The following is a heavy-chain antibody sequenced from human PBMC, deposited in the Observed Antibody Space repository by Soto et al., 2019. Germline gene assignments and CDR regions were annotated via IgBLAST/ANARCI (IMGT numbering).Heavy chain of an antibody. CDR3: AQDPWNDADFDI. Sequence: SVKVSCKASGGTFSSYAISWVRQAPGQGLEWMGGIIPIFGTANYAQKFQGRVTITADESTSTAYMELSSLRSEDTAVYYCAQDPWNDADFDIWGQGTTVTVSS. V-gene: IGHV1-69*13. CDR2: IIPIFGTA. J-gene: IGHJ3*02. D-gene: IGHD1-1*01. CDR1: GGTFSSYA.